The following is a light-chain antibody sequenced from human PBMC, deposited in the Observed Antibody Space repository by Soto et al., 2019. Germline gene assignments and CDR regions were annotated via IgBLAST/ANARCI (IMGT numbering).Light chain of an antibody. CDR3: QQYNSNWT. V-gene: IGKV1-5*03. J-gene: IGKJ1*01. CDR2: KAS. CDR1: QSISSW. Sequence: IQMTQSPSTLSASVGGRVTITCRASQSISSWLAWYQQKPGKAPKLLIYKASSLESGVPSRFSGSGSGTEFTLTISSLQPDDFATYYCQQYNSNWTFGQGTKVDIK.